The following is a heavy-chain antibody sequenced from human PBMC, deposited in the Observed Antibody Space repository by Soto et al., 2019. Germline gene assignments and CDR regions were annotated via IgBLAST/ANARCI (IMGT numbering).Heavy chain of an antibody. D-gene: IGHD2-15*01. Sequence: SVKVSCKASGGTFSSYTISWVRQAPGQGLEWMGRIIPILGIANYAQKFQGRVTITADKSTSTAYMELSSLRSEDTAVYYCASALHCSGGSCYTSAEYFQHWGQGTLVTVSS. V-gene: IGHV1-69*02. CDR2: IIPILGIA. J-gene: IGHJ1*01. CDR3: ASALHCSGGSCYTSAEYFQH. CDR1: GGTFSSYT.